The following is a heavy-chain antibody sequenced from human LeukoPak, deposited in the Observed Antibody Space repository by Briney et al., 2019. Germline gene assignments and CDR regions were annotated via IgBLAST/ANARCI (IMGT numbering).Heavy chain of an antibody. D-gene: IGHD5-18*01. Sequence: PGGSLRLSCAASGFTFSTYAMSWVRQAPGKGLEWVSAISGSGGSTYYADSVKGRFTISRDNSKNTLYLQMNNLRAEDTAIYYCAKSLDTGFDYWGQGTLVTVSS. J-gene: IGHJ4*02. CDR3: AKSLDTGFDY. CDR1: GFTFSTYA. V-gene: IGHV3-23*01. CDR2: ISGSGGST.